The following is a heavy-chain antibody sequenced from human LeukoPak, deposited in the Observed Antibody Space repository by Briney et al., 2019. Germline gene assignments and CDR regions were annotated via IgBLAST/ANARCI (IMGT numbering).Heavy chain of an antibody. V-gene: IGHV1-18*01. CDR2: ISAYNGNT. CDR1: GYTFTSYG. J-gene: IGHJ4*02. CDR3: ARKTSITMIVVVNGWTDY. Sequence: GASVTVSCKASGYTFTSYGISWVRQAPGQGVEWMGWISAYNGNTNYAQKLQGRVTMTTDTSTSTAYMELRSLRSDDTAVYYCARKTSITMIVVVNGWTDYWGQGTLVTVSS. D-gene: IGHD3-22*01.